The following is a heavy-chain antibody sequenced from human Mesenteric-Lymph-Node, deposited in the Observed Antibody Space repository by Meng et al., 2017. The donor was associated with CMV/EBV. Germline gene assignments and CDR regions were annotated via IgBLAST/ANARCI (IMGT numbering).Heavy chain of an antibody. CDR3: ARSILQPYCSSTSCYHHAEYFQH. Sequence: YAMNWVRQAPGQGLEWMGWINTNTGNPTYAQGFTGRFVFSLDTSVSTAYLQISSLKAEDTAVYYCARSILQPYCSSTSCYHHAEYFQHWGQGTLVTVSS. CDR2: INTNTGNP. D-gene: IGHD2-2*01. V-gene: IGHV7-4-1*02. CDR1: YA. J-gene: IGHJ1*01.